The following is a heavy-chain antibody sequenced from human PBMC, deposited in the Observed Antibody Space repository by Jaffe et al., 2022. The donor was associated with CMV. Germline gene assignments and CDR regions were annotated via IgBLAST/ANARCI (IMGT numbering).Heavy chain of an antibody. D-gene: IGHD2-21*02. V-gene: IGHV3-74*01. J-gene: IGHJ1*01. CDR1: GFTFSTYW. CDR2: ISGDGITT. Sequence: EVQLVESGGGLVQRGGSLRLSCAASGFTFSTYWMHWVRQAPGEGLVWVSRISGDGITTTYADSVKGRFTISRDNARNTLYLQMNSLRAEDTAVYYCTSGSCGGDCEYFQNWGQGTLVTVPS. CDR3: TSGSCGGDCEYFQN.